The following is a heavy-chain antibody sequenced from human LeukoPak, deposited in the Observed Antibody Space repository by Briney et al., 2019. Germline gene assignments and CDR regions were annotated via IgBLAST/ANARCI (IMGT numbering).Heavy chain of an antibody. V-gene: IGHV3-66*02. Sequence: GGSLRLSCAASGFTVSSNYMSWVRQAPGKGLEWVSVIYSGGSTYYADSVKGRFTISRDNSKNTLYLQMNSLRAEDTAVYYCAKDRELRCFGVCASPGFDLWGQGTLVTVSS. CDR3: AKDRELRCFGVCASPGFDL. CDR1: GFTVSSNY. CDR2: IYSGGST. D-gene: IGHD2-21*02. J-gene: IGHJ5*02.